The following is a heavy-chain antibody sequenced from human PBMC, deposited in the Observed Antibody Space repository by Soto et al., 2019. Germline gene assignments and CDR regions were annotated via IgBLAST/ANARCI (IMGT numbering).Heavy chain of an antibody. J-gene: IGHJ3*02. CDR2: ISSSSGTI. CDR3: AREGGRHCSPTRCYNAFDI. Sequence: AGGSLRLSCAASGSTFGSYAMNWVRQAPGKGLEWVSYISSSSGTIYYADSVKGRFTISRDNAKNSLYLQMNSLRDEDTAVYYCAREGGRHCSPTRCYNAFDIWGQGTMVTVSS. D-gene: IGHD2-2*02. V-gene: IGHV3-48*02. CDR1: GSTFGSYA.